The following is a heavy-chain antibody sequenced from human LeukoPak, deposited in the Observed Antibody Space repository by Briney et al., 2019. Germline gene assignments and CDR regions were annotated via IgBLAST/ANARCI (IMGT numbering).Heavy chain of an antibody. Sequence: SGGSLRLSCTASGFTFSNYWMHWVRQAPGKGLVWVSRINSDGSNTSYADSVKGRFTISRGNAKNTLYLQMNSLRAEDTAVYYCSYCSSTSCYAFWGQGTLVTVSS. V-gene: IGHV3-74*01. CDR2: INSDGSNT. CDR1: GFTFSNYW. CDR3: SYCSSTSCYAF. D-gene: IGHD2-2*01. J-gene: IGHJ4*02.